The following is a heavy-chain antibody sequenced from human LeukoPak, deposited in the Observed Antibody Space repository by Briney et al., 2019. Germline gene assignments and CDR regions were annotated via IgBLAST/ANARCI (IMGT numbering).Heavy chain of an antibody. V-gene: IGHV3-23*01. CDR3: AKDPLVVVAATLLDY. Sequence: GGSLRLSCAASGLTFSSYAMSWVRQAPGKGLEWVSAISGSGGSTYYADSVKGRFTISRDNSKNTLYLQMNSLRAEDTAVYYCAKDPLVVVAATLLDYWGQGTLVTVSS. CDR1: GLTFSSYA. CDR2: ISGSGGST. J-gene: IGHJ4*02. D-gene: IGHD2-15*01.